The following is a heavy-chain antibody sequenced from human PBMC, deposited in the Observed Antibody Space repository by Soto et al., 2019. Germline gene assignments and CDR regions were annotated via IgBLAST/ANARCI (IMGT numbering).Heavy chain of an antibody. CDR3: AQYTTDTYFDV. V-gene: IGHV2-5*02. CDR1: GFSLYTGGVG. Sequence: QITLKESSPTLVKPTQTLTLTCSFSGFSLYTGGVGVGWIRQPPGKALEWLALLYWDDTRRYTPSLKNTLTIAKDTSENQVVLTVTDMGPVDTGTYFCAQYTTDTYFDVWGKGATVTVSS. CDR2: LYWDDTR. D-gene: IGHD1-1*01. J-gene: IGHJ6*04.